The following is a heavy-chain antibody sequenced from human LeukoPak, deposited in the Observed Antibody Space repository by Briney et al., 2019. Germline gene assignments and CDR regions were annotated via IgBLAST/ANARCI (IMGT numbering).Heavy chain of an antibody. CDR2: INHSGST. CDR1: GRSFSGYY. Sequence: PSETLSLTCVVYGRSFSGYYWSWIRQPPGKGLEWIGEINHSGSTNYNPSLKSRVTISVDTSKNQFSLKLSSVTAADTAVYYCARVAPGYCSGGSCYPYYYYYYMDVWGKGTTVTVSS. V-gene: IGHV4-34*01. J-gene: IGHJ6*03. CDR3: ARVAPGYCSGGSCYPYYYYYYMDV. D-gene: IGHD2-15*01.